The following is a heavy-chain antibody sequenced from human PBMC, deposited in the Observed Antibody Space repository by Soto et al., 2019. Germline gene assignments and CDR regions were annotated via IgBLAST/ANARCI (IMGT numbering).Heavy chain of an antibody. V-gene: IGHV3-7*01. CDR1: GFTFTNYW. CDR3: ARIGYSSSSLDY. D-gene: IGHD6-6*01. Sequence: EVQLVESGGGLVQPGGSLRLSCAASGFTFTNYWMTWARQAPGKGLEWVANIKQDGSTKYYVDSVKGRFTISRDNAKNSLYLQINSLRAEDTAGYLCARIGYSSSSLDYWGQGTLVTVSS. J-gene: IGHJ4*02. CDR2: IKQDGSTK.